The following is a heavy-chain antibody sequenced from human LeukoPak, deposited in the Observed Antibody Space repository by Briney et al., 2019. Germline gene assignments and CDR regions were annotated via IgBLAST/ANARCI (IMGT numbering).Heavy chain of an antibody. V-gene: IGHV6-1*01. D-gene: IGHD3-3*01. CDR1: GDSVSSNSAA. J-gene: IGHJ4*02. CDR2: TYYRSKWYN. CDR3: ARDAVTIFGVVRYYFDY. Sequence: SQTLSLTCAISGDSVSSNSAAWNWIRQSPSRGLEWLGRTYYRSKWYNDYAVSVKSRITINPDTSKNQFSLQLNSVTPEDTAVYYCARDAVTIFGVVRYYFDYWGQGTLVTVSS.